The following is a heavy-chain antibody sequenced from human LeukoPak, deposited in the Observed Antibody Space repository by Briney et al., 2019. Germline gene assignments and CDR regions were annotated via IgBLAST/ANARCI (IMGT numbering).Heavy chain of an antibody. CDR1: GDPISRGRYY. D-gene: IGHD6-19*01. J-gene: IGHJ3*02. Sequence: SQTLSLTCTVSGDPISRGRYYWSWVRQPAGKELEWIGRIYASGKTDYNPYTPSLKSRVAMSLDTSKNQVSLYLTSVTAADTAVYFCARDLPNSGWPQAFDIWGQGTMVTVSS. CDR3: ARDLPNSGWPQAFDI. V-gene: IGHV4-61*02. CDR2: IYASGKT.